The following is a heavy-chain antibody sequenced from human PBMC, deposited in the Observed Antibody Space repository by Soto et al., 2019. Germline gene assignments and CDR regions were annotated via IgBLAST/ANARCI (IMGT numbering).Heavy chain of an antibody. V-gene: IGHV5-51*01. CDR1: GYSFTSYW. CDR3: ARTRGRITIFGVVTPNWFDP. CDR2: IYPGDSDT. J-gene: IGHJ5*02. Sequence: GESLKISCNGSGYSFTSYWIGWVRQMPGKGLEWMGIIYPGDSDTRYSPSFQGQVTISADKSISTAYLQWSSLKASDTAMYYCARTRGRITIFGVVTPNWFDPWGQGTLVTVSS. D-gene: IGHD3-3*01.